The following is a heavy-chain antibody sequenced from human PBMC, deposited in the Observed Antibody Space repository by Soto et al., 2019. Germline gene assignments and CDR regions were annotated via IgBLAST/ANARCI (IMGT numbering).Heavy chain of an antibody. D-gene: IGHD2-21*01. J-gene: IGHJ4*02. CDR2: IIPLFGKS. Sequence: QVQLVQSGPEVTKPGSLVKVSCKASGGSFSNSGISWVRQAPGQGLQWIGGIIPLFGKSDYRQEFQGRVTLTTDESKTTAYMELSSLRSEDSATYYCAKDRAGDMSLWGQGTVVTVSS. CDR3: AKDRAGDMSL. CDR1: GGSFSNSG. V-gene: IGHV1-69*05.